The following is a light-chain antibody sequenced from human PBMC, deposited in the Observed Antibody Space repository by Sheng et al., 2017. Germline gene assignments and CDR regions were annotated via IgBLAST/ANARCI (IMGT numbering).Light chain of an antibody. CDR3: QQYSKSPLT. J-gene: IGKJ2*01. Sequence: DIQMTQSPSSLSASLGDRVTITCQASQDIINYLNWYQHKPGKAPKLLIYDASDLEEGVPSRFSGSGSGLDFTLTISSLQPEDIATYYCQQYSKSPLTFGQGTKLEIK. CDR1: QDIINY. V-gene: IGKV1-33*01. CDR2: DAS.